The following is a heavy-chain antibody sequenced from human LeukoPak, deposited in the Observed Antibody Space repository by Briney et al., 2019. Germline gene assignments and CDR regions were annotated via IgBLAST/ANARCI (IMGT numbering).Heavy chain of an antibody. V-gene: IGHV3-23*05. CDR1: GFTFSSYA. Sequence: GGSLRLSCAASGFTFSSYAMSWVRQAPGKGLEWVATLENGGSSTSYADSVKGRFTISRDDSKNTLYLQMNSLRAEDTAVYYCARASPADYYGMDVWGQGTTVTVSS. CDR2: LENGGSST. J-gene: IGHJ6*02. CDR3: ARASPADYYGMDV. D-gene: IGHD6-6*01.